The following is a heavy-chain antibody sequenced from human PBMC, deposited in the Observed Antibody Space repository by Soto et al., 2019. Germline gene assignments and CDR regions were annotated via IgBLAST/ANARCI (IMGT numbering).Heavy chain of an antibody. CDR2: LYIADGT. J-gene: IGHJ3*02. Sequence: DVQVVESGGGLIQPGGSLRLSCAASGFTVNGKKYMTWVRQAPGKGLEWVSALYIADGTFYADSVKGRFTVSIDSSKXXVXXQXXXXXXXXXXXXXXXTWLLREHAFDIWGLGTMVTVSS. CDR1: GFTVNGKKY. CDR3: XTWLLREHAFDI. V-gene: IGHV3-66*02. D-gene: IGHD2-15*01.